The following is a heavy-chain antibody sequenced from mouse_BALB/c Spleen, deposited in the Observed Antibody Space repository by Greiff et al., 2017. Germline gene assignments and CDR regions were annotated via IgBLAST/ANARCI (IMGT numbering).Heavy chain of an antibody. J-gene: IGHJ2*01. Sequence: EVKLMESGPGLVKPSQSLSLTCSVTGYSITSGYYWNWIRQFPGNKLEWMGYISYDGSNNYNPSLKNRISITRDTSKNQFFLKLNSVTTEDTATYYCARDEGLYGSDYWGQGTTLTVSS. CDR1: GYSITSGYY. D-gene: IGHD1-1*01. CDR3: ARDEGLYGSDY. V-gene: IGHV3-6*02. CDR2: ISYDGSN.